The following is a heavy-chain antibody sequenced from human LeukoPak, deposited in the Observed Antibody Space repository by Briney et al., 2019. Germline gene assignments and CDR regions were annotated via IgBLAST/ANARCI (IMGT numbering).Heavy chain of an antibody. Sequence: SETLSLTCTVSGGSISSYYWSWIRQPPGKGLEWIGNIYYSGSTNYNPSLKSRVTISVDTSKNRFSLELRSVTAADTAVYYCARRVVDSRWYFDVWGRGTLITVSS. J-gene: IGHJ2*01. V-gene: IGHV4-59*01. CDR3: ARRVVDSRWYFDV. CDR1: GGSISSYY. D-gene: IGHD2-2*01. CDR2: IYYSGST.